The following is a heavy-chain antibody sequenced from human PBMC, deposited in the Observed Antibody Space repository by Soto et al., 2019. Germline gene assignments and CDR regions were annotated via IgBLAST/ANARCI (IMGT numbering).Heavy chain of an antibody. CDR2: IYYSGST. J-gene: IGHJ6*02. CDR3: ARGLHSSGWYRAPYYYYGMDV. CDR1: GGSISSGDYY. V-gene: IGHV4-30-4*01. D-gene: IGHD6-19*01. Sequence: SETLSLTCTVSGGSISSGDYYWSWIRQPPGKGLEWIGYIYYSGSTYYNPSLKSRVTISVDTSKNQFSLKLSSVTAADTAVYYCARGLHSSGWYRAPYYYYGMDVWGQGTTVT.